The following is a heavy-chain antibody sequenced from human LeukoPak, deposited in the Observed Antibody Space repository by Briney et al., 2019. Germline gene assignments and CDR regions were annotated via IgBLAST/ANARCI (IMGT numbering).Heavy chain of an antibody. Sequence: GGTLRLSCAASGFSFSSYAMSWVRQAPGKGLEWVSRISGSGGSTYYADSVKGRFTISRDNSKNTLYLQMNSLRAEDTAVYYCAKAGSPSTPIDYWGQGTLVTVSS. CDR3: AKAGSPSTPIDY. D-gene: IGHD2/OR15-2a*01. CDR1: GFSFSSYA. CDR2: ISGSGGST. V-gene: IGHV3-23*01. J-gene: IGHJ4*02.